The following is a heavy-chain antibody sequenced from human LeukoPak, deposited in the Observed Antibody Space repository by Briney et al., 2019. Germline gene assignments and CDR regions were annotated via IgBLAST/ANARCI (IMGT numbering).Heavy chain of an antibody. Sequence: TSETLSLTCTVSGGSISSSSYYWGWIRQPPGKGLEWIGSIYYSGSTYYNPSLKSRVTISVDTSKNQFSLKLSSVTAADTAVYYCARQEMATQPPGYWGQGTLVTVSS. J-gene: IGHJ4*02. V-gene: IGHV4-39*01. CDR1: GGSISSSSYY. D-gene: IGHD5-24*01. CDR3: ARQEMATQPPGY. CDR2: IYYSGST.